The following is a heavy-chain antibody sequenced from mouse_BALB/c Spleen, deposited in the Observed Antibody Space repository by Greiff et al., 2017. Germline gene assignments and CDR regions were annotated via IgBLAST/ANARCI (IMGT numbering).Heavy chain of an antibody. D-gene: IGHD1-1*01. V-gene: IGHV1S135*01. CDR1: GYAFTSYN. CDR2: IDPYNGGT. J-gene: IGHJ4*01. Sequence: VQLQQSGPELVKPGASVKVSCKASGYAFTSYNMYWVKQSHGKSLEWIGYIDPYNGGTSYNQKFKDKATLTADKSSSTAYMQLSSLTSEDSAVYYCAPITTVVARYAMDYWGQGTSVTVSS. CDR3: APITTVVARYAMDY.